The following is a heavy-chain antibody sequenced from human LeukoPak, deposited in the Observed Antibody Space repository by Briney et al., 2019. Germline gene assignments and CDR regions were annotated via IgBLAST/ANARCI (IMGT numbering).Heavy chain of an antibody. Sequence: SETLSLTCTVSGYSISGAYYWGWIRQPPGKGLEWIGAIFQSVSTYYNPSLKSRVTTSVDTSKNQFSLKLSSVTAADTAVYYCARNNSNGFDFWSQGTLVTVSS. CDR1: GYSISGAYY. CDR2: IFQSVST. D-gene: IGHD6-19*01. V-gene: IGHV4-38-2*02. J-gene: IGHJ4*02. CDR3: ARNNSNGFDF.